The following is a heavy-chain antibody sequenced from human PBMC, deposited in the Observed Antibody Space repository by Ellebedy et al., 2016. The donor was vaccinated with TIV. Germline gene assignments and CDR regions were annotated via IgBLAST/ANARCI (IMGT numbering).Heavy chain of an antibody. CDR3: ARGSTYSGYDLYYFDY. V-gene: IGHV1-69*13. Sequence: SVKVSCXASAGTFSSYAISWVRQAPGQGLEWMGGIIPIFGTANYAQKFQGRVTITADESTSTAYMELSSLRSEDTAVYYCARGSTYSGYDLYYFDYWGQGTLVTVSS. CDR2: IIPIFGTA. CDR1: AGTFSSYA. D-gene: IGHD5-12*01. J-gene: IGHJ4*02.